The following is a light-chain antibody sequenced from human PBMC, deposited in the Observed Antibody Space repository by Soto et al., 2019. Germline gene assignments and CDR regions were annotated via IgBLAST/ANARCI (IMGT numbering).Light chain of an antibody. J-gene: IGKJ4*01. CDR1: QSISSSY. CDR2: GAS. Sequence: EILLTQSPGTLSLSPGERATLSCRASQSISSSYFAWYQHKPGQAPRLLIYGASTRATGIPDRFSGTGSGTDFTLTISRLEPEDFAVYYCQHYDCSPLTFGGGTKVESK. CDR3: QHYDCSPLT. V-gene: IGKV3-20*01.